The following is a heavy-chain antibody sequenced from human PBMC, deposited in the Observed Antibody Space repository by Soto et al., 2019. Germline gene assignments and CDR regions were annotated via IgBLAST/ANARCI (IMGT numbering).Heavy chain of an antibody. V-gene: IGHV3-23*01. CDR1: GFSFSTYA. CDR3: AKAPYDFWSGFYIDY. D-gene: IGHD3-3*01. CDR2: ISGSAYNT. J-gene: IGHJ4*02. Sequence: GGSLRLSCAASGFSFSTYAMSWVRQAPGKGLEWVSTISGSAYNTYYADSVKGRFTTSRDNSKNTLYLQMNSLRAEDTAVYYCAKAPYDFWSGFYIDYWGQGALVTVSS.